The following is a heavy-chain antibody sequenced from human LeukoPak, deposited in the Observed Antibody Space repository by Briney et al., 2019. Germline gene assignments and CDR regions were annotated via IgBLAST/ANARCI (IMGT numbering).Heavy chain of an antibody. CDR3: AKDMYSGSNYFFDP. D-gene: IGHD6-25*01. V-gene: IGHV3-23*01. CDR1: GFTFSTYA. J-gene: IGHJ5*02. Sequence: GGSLRLSCAASGFTFSTYAMSWVRQAPGKGLEWVSGISGSGGSTTHADSVKDRFTISRDNSKNTLYLQMNSLRAEDTALYYCAKDMYSGSNYFFDPWGQGTLVTVSS. CDR2: ISGSGGST.